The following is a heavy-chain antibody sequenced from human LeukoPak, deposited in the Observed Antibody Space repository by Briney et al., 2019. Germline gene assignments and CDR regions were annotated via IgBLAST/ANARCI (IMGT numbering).Heavy chain of an antibody. Sequence: ASVKVSCKASGYTFTSYGISWVRQAPGQGLEWMGWISAYNGNTNYAQKLQGRVTMTTDTSTSTAYMELRSLRSDDTAVYYCARDDGYCSGGSCYLFDYWGQGTLVTVSS. D-gene: IGHD2-15*01. CDR1: GYTFTSYG. CDR3: ARDDGYCSGGSCYLFDY. J-gene: IGHJ4*02. V-gene: IGHV1-18*01. CDR2: ISAYNGNT.